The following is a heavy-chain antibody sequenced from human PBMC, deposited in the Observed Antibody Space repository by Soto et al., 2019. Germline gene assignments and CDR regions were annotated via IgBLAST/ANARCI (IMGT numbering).Heavy chain of an antibody. CDR2: IIPIFGTA. V-gene: IGHV1-69*01. CDR1: GGTFNRYT. Sequence: VQLVQSGAEVKKPGSSVKLSCKASGGTFNRYTISWVRQAPGQGLEWMGGIIPIFGTANYAQNFQGRVAIIADESTSAAYMELRSLRSEDTAVYYCALWGFRDGNNSKYNYSGMDVWGQGTTVTVSS. J-gene: IGHJ6*02. D-gene: IGHD1-1*01. CDR3: ALWGFRDGNNSKYNYSGMDV.